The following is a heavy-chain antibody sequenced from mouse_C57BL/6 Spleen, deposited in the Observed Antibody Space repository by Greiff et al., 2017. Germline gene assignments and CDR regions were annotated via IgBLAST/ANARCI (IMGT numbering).Heavy chain of an antibody. Sequence: VKLMESGAELARPGASVKMSCKASGYTFTSYTMHWVKQRPGQGLEWIGYINPSSGYTKYNQKFKDKATLTADKSSSTAYMQLSSLTSEDSAVYYCARSTYYSNYDAMDYWGQGTSVTVSS. CDR3: ARSTYYSNYDAMDY. D-gene: IGHD2-5*01. CDR1: GYTFTSYT. J-gene: IGHJ4*01. CDR2: INPSSGYT. V-gene: IGHV1-4*01.